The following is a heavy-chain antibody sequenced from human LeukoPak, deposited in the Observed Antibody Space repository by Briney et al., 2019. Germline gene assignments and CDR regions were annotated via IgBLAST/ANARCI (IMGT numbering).Heavy chain of an antibody. D-gene: IGHD5-18*01. V-gene: IGHV1-46*01. J-gene: IGHJ1*01. CDR2: INPSGGST. CDR1: GYTFTSYA. Sequence: GASVKVSCKASGYTFTSYAMNWVRQAPGQGLEWMGIINPSGGSTGYAQKFQGRVTMTRDMSTSTVYMELSSLRSEDTAVYYCAREDTAMALRLFQHWGQGTLVTVSS. CDR3: AREDTAMALRLFQH.